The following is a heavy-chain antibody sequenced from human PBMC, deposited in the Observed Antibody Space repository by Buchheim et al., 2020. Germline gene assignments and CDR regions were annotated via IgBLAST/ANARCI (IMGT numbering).Heavy chain of an antibody. CDR3: ARAQPLGGLDY. V-gene: IGHV3-30*03. CDR1: GFTFSSYG. D-gene: IGHD1-26*01. CDR2: ISYDGSNK. Sequence: QVQLVESGGGVVQPGRSLRLSCAASGFTFSSYGMHWVRQAPGKGLEWVAVISYDGSNKYYADSVKGRFTISRDNAKNSLYLQMSSLRAEDTALYYCARAQPLGGLDYWGPGTL. J-gene: IGHJ4*02.